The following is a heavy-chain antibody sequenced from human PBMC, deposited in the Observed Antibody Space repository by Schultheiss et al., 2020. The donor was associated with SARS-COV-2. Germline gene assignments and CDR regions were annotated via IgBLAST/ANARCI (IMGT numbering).Heavy chain of an antibody. CDR2: IWYDGSNK. CDR1: GFTFSSYG. Sequence: GGSLRLSCAASGFTFSSYGMHWVRQAPGKGLEWVAVIWYDGSNKYYADSVKGRFTISRDNAKNSLYLQMNSLRAEDTAVYYCARADSSSWGQGTLVTVSS. CDR3: ARADSSS. D-gene: IGHD6-13*01. J-gene: IGHJ4*02. V-gene: IGHV3-33*01.